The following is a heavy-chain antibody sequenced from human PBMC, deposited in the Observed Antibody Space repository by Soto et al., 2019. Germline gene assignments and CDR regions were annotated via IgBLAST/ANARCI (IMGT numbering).Heavy chain of an antibody. CDR3: AKEALCSGGTCYSYYFDS. V-gene: IGHV3-21*01. J-gene: IGHJ4*02. CDR2: ISGSSSFI. Sequence: GGSLRLSCAASGFTFSTSGMNWVRQAPGKGLEWVSSISGSSSFIYYADSVKGRFTISRDNAKNSLYLQMNSLRAEDTALYYCAKEALCSGGTCYSYYFDSWGQGTLVTVSS. CDR1: GFTFSTSG. D-gene: IGHD2-15*01.